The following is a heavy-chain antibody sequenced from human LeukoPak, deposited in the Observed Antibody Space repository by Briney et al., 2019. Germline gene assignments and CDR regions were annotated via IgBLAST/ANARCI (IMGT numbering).Heavy chain of an antibody. CDR1: GLTFSSYA. V-gene: IGHV3-23*01. J-gene: IGHJ4*02. Sequence: GGSLRLSCAASGLTFSSYAMSWVRQAPGKGLEWVSFISPSGDRTSNADSVEGRFTISRDNTRNTLYLQMNSLRDEDTGVYYCAIMHGYYDGSGFWVQWGQGTLVTVSS. D-gene: IGHD3-22*01. CDR2: ISPSGDRT. CDR3: AIMHGYYDGSGFWVQ.